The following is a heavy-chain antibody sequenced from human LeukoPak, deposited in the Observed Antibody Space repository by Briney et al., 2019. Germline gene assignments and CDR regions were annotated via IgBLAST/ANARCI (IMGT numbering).Heavy chain of an antibody. CDR2: IHPAGGVK. CDR3: ASTFPYCSGGTCAL. V-gene: IGHV3-7*01. D-gene: IGHD2-15*01. CDR1: GLTFGSYW. Sequence: PGGSLRLSCAASGLTFGSYWMSWVRQAPGKGLEWVANIHPAGGVKNYVDSVKGRFTISRDNAANSLYLQVHSLRAEDTAVYYCASTFPYCSGGTCALGGQGTLVTVSS. J-gene: IGHJ4*02.